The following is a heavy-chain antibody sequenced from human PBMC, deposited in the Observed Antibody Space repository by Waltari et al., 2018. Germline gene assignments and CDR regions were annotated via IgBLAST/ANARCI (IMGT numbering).Heavy chain of an antibody. D-gene: IGHD3-10*01. CDR2: ISSSSSTI. CDR3: ARDSYYYGSGSYEGDAFDI. Sequence: EVQLVESGGGLVQPGGSLRLSCAASGFTFSSYSMNWVRQAPGKGLEWVSYISSSSSTIYYADSVKGRFTISSDNAKNSLYLQMNSLRAEDTAVYYCARDSYYYGSGSYEGDAFDIWGQGTMVTVSS. V-gene: IGHV3-48*01. CDR1: GFTFSSYS. J-gene: IGHJ3*02.